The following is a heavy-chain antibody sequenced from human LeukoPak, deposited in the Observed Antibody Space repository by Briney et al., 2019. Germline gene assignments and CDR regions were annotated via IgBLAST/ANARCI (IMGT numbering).Heavy chain of an antibody. CDR1: GFTFNYYP. D-gene: IGHD5-24*01. V-gene: IGHV3-23*01. CDR3: ARGASCNFNNSNSFAF. J-gene: IGHJ3*01. Sequence: GGSLRLSCAASGFTFNYYPLAWVRQAPGKGLAWVASISGGGGATFYGDSVKGRFTVARDNSRNTVYLEIDSLRAEDTALYYCARGASCNFNNSNSFAFWDRGRMLTVSS. CDR2: ISGGGGAT.